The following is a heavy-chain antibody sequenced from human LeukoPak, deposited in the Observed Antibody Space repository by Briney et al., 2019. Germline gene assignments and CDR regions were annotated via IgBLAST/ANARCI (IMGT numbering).Heavy chain of an antibody. CDR1: GGSFSGYY. CDR3: ARGVLEYYDFWGGYSPSAGSIDY. Sequence: SETLSLTCAVYGGSFSGYYWSWIRQPPGKGLEWIGEINHSGSTNYNPSLKSRVTISVDTFKNQFSLKLSSVTAADTAVYYCARGVLEYYDFWGGYSPSAGSIDYWGQGTLVTVSS. D-gene: IGHD3-3*01. CDR2: INHSGST. J-gene: IGHJ4*02. V-gene: IGHV4-34*01.